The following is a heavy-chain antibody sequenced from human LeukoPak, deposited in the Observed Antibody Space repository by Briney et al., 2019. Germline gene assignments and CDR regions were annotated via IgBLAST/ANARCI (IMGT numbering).Heavy chain of an antibody. CDR2: INPNNGGT. V-gene: IGHV1-2*02. J-gene: IGHJ6*03. CDR1: EYTFTGYN. CDR3: ARDFFYYMDV. D-gene: IGHD3-3*01. Sequence: ASVKVSCKASEYTFTGYNIHWVRQAPGQGLEWMGWINPNNGGTNYAQKFQGRVSMTRDTSISTAYMELSRLRSDDTAVYYCARDFFYYMDVWGKGTTVTISS.